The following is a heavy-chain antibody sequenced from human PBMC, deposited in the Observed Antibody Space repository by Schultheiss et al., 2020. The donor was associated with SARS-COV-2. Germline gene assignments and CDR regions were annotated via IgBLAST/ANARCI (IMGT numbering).Heavy chain of an antibody. CDR1: GGSISSSNW. CDR2: INHSGST. CDR3: ARGYSYVYVIGWIDP. V-gene: IGHV4-4*02. J-gene: IGHJ5*02. D-gene: IGHD5-18*01. Sequence: SETLSLTCAVSGGSISSSNWWSWVRQPPGKGLEWIGEINHSGSTNYNPSLKSRVIISVDSSKNQFSLKLNSVTAADTAVYYCARGYSYVYVIGWIDPWCQGTLVTVSS.